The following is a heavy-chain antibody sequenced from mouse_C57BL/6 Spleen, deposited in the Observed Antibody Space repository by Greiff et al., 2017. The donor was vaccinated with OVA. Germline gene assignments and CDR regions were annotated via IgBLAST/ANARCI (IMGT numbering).Heavy chain of an antibody. Sequence: VQLQQSGPELVKPGASVKISCKASGYTFTDYYMNWVKQSHGKSLEWIGDINPNNGGTSYNQKFKGKATLTVDKSSRTAYMELRSLTSEDSAVYYCARLLDYYGSSHWYFDVWGTGTTVTVSS. J-gene: IGHJ1*03. V-gene: IGHV1-26*01. CDR3: ARLLDYYGSSHWYFDV. CDR1: GYTFTDYY. CDR2: INPNNGGT. D-gene: IGHD1-1*01.